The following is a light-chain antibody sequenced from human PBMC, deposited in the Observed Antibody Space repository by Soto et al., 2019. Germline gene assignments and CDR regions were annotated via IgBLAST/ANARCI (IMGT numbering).Light chain of an antibody. J-gene: IGKJ5*01. CDR3: QQYYSTLIT. Sequence: DIALTQSPDSLALSLGERATMNCKSSQSVLYSSYNKSYLAWYQLKPGRPPKLLFSWASTRESGVPDRFSGSGSGTDFTLTISSLQAEDVAVYYCQQYYSTLITFGQGTRLEIK. CDR1: QSVLYSSYNKSY. CDR2: WAS. V-gene: IGKV4-1*01.